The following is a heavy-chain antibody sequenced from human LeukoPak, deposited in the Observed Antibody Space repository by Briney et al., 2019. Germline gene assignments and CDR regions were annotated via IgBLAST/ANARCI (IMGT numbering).Heavy chain of an antibody. D-gene: IGHD3-10*01. CDR3: ASLTYYYGSGTIDRIEIDY. V-gene: IGHV3-48*01. Sequence: GGSLRLSCAASGFTFSSYSMNWVRQAPGKGLEWVSYISGSSSTIYYADSVKGRFTISRDNAKNSLYLQMNSLRAEDTAVYYCASLTYYYGSGTIDRIEIDYWGQGTLVTVSS. CDR2: ISGSSSTI. J-gene: IGHJ4*02. CDR1: GFTFSSYS.